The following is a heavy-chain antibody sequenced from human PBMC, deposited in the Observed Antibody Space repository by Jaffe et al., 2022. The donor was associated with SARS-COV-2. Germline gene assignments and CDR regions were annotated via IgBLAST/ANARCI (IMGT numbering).Heavy chain of an antibody. D-gene: IGHD4-17*01. Sequence: QVQLQESGPGLVKPSETLSLTCTVSGGSISSYYWSWIRQPPGKGLEWIGYIYYSGSTNYNPSLKSRVTISVDTSKNQFSLKLSSVTAADTAVYYCARVVSYGGYYYYGMDVWGQGTTVTVSS. CDR3: ARVVSYGGYYYYGMDV. V-gene: IGHV4-59*01. J-gene: IGHJ6*02. CDR1: GGSISSYY. CDR2: IYYSGST.